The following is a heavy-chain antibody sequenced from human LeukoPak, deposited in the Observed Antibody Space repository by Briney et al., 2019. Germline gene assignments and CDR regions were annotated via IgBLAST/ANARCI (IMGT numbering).Heavy chain of an antibody. Sequence: SETLSLTCTVSGGSISSYYWSWIRQPPGKGLEWIGCIYYSGSTNYNPSLKSRVTISVDTSKNQFSLKLSSVTAADTAVYYCARDSPVGGWFDPWGQGTLVTVSS. CDR1: GGSISSYY. D-gene: IGHD3-16*01. V-gene: IGHV4-59*01. J-gene: IGHJ5*02. CDR2: IYYSGST. CDR3: ARDSPVGGWFDP.